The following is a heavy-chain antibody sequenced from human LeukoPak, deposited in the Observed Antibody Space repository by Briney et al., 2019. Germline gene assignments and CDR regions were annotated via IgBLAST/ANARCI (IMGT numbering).Heavy chain of an antibody. J-gene: IGHJ5*02. Sequence: PGGSLRLSCAASGFTFSSYGMHWVRQAPGKGLEWVAFIRYDGSNKYYAGSVKGRFTISRDNSKNTLYLQMNSLRAEDTAVYYCAKDEEVAALLIWRGLATWGQETLSPSPQ. V-gene: IGHV3-30*02. D-gene: IGHD2-15*01. CDR3: AKDEEVAALLIWRGLAT. CDR1: GFTFSSYG. CDR2: IRYDGSNK.